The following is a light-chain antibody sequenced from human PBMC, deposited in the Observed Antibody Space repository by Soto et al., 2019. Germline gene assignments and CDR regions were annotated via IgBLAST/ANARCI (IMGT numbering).Light chain of an antibody. V-gene: IGLV1-44*01. CDR2: SNN. Sequence: QSVLTQPPSASGTPGQRVTIPCSGSSPNIGSNTVNWYQQLPGTAPKLRIYSNNHRPSGVPDRCSGSKSGTSASRASSGRKSEHEADYYCAAWDDSLNGVVFGGGTTLTVL. CDR1: SPNIGSNT. J-gene: IGLJ2*01. CDR3: AAWDDSLNGVV.